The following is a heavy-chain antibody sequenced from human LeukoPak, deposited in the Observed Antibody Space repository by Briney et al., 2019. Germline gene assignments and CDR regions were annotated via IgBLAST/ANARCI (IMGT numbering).Heavy chain of an antibody. V-gene: IGHV4-59*01. CDR1: GGSISSYY. D-gene: IGHD4-17*01. J-gene: IGHJ5*02. CDR2: IYYSGST. Sequence: PSETLSLTCTVSGGSISSYYRSWIRQPPGKGLEWIGYIYYSGSTNYNPSLKSRVTISVDTSKNQFSLKLSSVTAADTAVYYCARDGDYGWFDPWGQGTLVTVSS. CDR3: ARDGDYGWFDP.